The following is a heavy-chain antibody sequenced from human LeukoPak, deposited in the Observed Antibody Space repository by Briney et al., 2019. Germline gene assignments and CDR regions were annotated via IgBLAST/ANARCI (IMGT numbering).Heavy chain of an antibody. Sequence: ASVKVSCKASGYTFTSYDFNWVRQATGQRPEWMGWMSPNSGDTGYAQKFQDRVTMTRNASISTAYMELSSLRSDDTAVYYCARGPPNWGYDYWGPGTLVTVSS. V-gene: IGHV1-8*01. J-gene: IGHJ4*02. CDR1: GYTFTSYD. D-gene: IGHD7-27*01. CDR3: ARGPPNWGYDY. CDR2: MSPNSGDT.